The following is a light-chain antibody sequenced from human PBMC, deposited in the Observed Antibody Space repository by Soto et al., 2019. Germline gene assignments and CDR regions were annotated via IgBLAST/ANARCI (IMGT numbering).Light chain of an antibody. CDR2: SNN. CDR1: SSNIGSNT. J-gene: IGLJ2*01. V-gene: IGLV1-44*01. Sequence: QSVLTQPPSASGTSGQRVTISCSGSSSNIGSNTVNWYQHLPGTAPKLLIYSNNHRPTGVPDRFSGSKSGTSASLAISGLQSEDEADYYCAAWDDSLNGRVFGGGTKVTVL. CDR3: AAWDDSLNGRV.